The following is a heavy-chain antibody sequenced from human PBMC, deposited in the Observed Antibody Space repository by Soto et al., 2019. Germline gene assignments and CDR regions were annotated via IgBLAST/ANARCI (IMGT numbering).Heavy chain of an antibody. V-gene: IGHV1-2*04. Sequence: ASVKVSCKASGYTFTDYYIHWVRQAPGQGLEWMGWINPNSGGTNYAQKFQGWVTMTRDTSISTAYMELSGLRSDDTAVYYCARFSLGIEYCGGDCSSVSRYGMDVWGQGTTVTVSS. CDR1: GYTFTDYY. CDR3: ARFSLGIEYCGGDCSSVSRYGMDV. J-gene: IGHJ6*02. D-gene: IGHD2-21*02. CDR2: INPNSGGT.